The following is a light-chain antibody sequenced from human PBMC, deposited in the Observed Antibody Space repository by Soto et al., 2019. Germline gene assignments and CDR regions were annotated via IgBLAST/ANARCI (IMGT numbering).Light chain of an antibody. CDR3: CSYAGSSTSAV. V-gene: IGLV2-23*01. CDR1: SSDVGSYNL. CDR2: EGS. J-gene: IGLJ2*01. Sequence: QSALTQPASVSGSPGQSITISCTGTSSDVGSYNLVSWYQQYPGKAPKLMIYEGSKRPSGVSNRFSGSKSGNTASLTISGLQAEDEADYYCCSYAGSSTSAVFGGGTKLTVL.